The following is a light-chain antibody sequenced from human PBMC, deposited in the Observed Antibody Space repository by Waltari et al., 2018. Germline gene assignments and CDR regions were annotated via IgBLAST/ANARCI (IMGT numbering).Light chain of an antibody. CDR3: HQYNSYPWT. V-gene: IGKV1-5*01. CDR1: QRIRSW. J-gene: IGKJ1*01. CDR2: DVS. Sequence: DIQMTQSTSTLSASVGHRVTITCGASQRIRSWLAGYQQKTGKAPRLRIYDVSNLESGVPSRFSGSGSGTEFSLTISSLQPDDFATYYCHQYNSYPWTFGQGTKVEIK.